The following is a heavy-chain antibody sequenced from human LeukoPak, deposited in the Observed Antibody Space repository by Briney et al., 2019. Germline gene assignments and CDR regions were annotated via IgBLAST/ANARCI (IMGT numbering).Heavy chain of an antibody. CDR3: ARIRYGSNIYRYYYMDV. CDR1: GGSISSSC. J-gene: IGHJ6*03. Sequence: SETLSLTCTVSGGSISSSCWSWIRQPPGKGLEWIGYIYYSGSTNYNPSLKSRVTISVDTSKNQFSLKVTSVTAADTAVYYCARIRYGSNIYRYYYMDVWGKGTTVIVSS. CDR2: IYYSGST. D-gene: IGHD3-10*01. V-gene: IGHV4-59*01.